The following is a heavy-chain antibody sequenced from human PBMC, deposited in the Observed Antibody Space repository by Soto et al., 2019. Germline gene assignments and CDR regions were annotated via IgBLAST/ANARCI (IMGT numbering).Heavy chain of an antibody. D-gene: IGHD6-19*01. CDR1: GFTFSSYG. CDR3: AKDLIAVAEFYYYYGMAV. Sequence: QVQLVESGGGVVQPGRSLRLSCAASGFTFSSYGMHWVRQAPGKGLEWVAGISYDGSNKYYGASVKGRFTISRDNSKSTLYQQMNSLSAEDTGGYYCAKDLIAVAEFYYYYGMAVWGLGTTVTVSS. CDR2: ISYDGSNK. J-gene: IGHJ6*02. V-gene: IGHV3-30*18.